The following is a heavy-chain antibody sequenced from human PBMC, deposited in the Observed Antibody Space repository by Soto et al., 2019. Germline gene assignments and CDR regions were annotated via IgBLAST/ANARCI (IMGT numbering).Heavy chain of an antibody. CDR1: GFTFSSYG. Sequence: EVQLVESGGGLVKPGGSLRLSCAASGFTFSSYGINWVRQAPGKGLDWVSCISSDSSYIAYADSVKGRFTISRDNAKNSLFLQMNSLRAEDTAVYFCARDSRYDSAGYGGLAYWGRGTLVTVSS. CDR3: ARDSRYDSAGYGGLAY. CDR2: ISSDSSYI. D-gene: IGHD3-22*01. V-gene: IGHV3-21*06. J-gene: IGHJ4*02.